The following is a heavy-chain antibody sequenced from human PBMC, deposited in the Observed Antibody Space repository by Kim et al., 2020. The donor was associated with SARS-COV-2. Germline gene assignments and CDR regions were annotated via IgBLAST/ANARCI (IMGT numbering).Heavy chain of an antibody. J-gene: IGHJ4*02. CDR3: AKDFWSGGRLSGGFDN. V-gene: IGHV3-23*01. Sequence: SVKDRFTISRDGSKNTVYLQMNSLRAEDTAVYYCAKDFWSGGRLSGGFDNWGQGTLVTVSS. D-gene: IGHD3-3*01.